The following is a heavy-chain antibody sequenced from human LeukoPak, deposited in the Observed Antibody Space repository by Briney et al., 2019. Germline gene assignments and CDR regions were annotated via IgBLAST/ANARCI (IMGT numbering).Heavy chain of an antibody. CDR3: ARLPYSGSYSRAFDI. J-gene: IGHJ3*02. Sequence: PSETLSLTCAVYGGSFSGYYWSWIRQPPGKGLEWIGEINHSGSTNYNPSLKSRVTISVDTSKNQFSLKLSSVTAADTAVYYCARLPYSGSYSRAFDIWGQGTMVTVSS. D-gene: IGHD1-26*01. CDR2: INHSGST. CDR1: GGSFSGYY. V-gene: IGHV4-34*01.